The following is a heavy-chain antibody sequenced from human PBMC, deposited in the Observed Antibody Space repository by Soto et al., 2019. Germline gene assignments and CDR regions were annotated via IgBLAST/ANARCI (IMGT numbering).Heavy chain of an antibody. V-gene: IGHV3-49*04. CDR2: IRGSTYGGTT. CDR3: SRDGDFYGLDV. D-gene: IGHD3-3*01. CDR1: GFTSDDYDYA. Sequence: AGGSLRLSCTFSGFTSDDYDYALTWVRQAQGKGLQWLGLIRGSTYGGTTEYAASVKGRFTISRDDSKGIAYLQMNSLKTEDTAVYYCSRDGDFYGLDVWGQGTTVTVSS. J-gene: IGHJ6*02.